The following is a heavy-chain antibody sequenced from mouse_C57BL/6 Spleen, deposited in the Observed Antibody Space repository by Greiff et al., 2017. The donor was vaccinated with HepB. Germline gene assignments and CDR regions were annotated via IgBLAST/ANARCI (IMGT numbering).Heavy chain of an antibody. D-gene: IGHD1-1*01. CDR2: IDPETGGT. J-gene: IGHJ4*01. Sequence: VQLQQSGAELVRPGASVTLSCKASGYTFTDYEMHWVKQTPVHGLEWIGAIDPETGGTAYNQKFKGKAILTADKSSSTAYMELRSLTSEDSAVYYCTKVLRFYAMDYWGQGTSVTVSS. CDR1: GYTFTDYE. CDR3: TKVLRFYAMDY. V-gene: IGHV1-15*01.